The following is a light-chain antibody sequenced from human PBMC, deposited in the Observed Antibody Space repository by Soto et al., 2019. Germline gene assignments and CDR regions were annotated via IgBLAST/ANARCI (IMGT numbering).Light chain of an antibody. CDR2: AAS. J-gene: IGKJ1*01. Sequence: IQSAHSPSSLSASLGDIVTMTCRASHGISNGLSWYQQKPGQAPTLLIYAASSLQSGVPSRFSGSGSGTDFTLTISSLQNEDVETYYCQQYYSYPPTFGQGTKVDIK. V-gene: IGKV1-27*01. CDR3: QQYYSYPPT. CDR1: HGISNG.